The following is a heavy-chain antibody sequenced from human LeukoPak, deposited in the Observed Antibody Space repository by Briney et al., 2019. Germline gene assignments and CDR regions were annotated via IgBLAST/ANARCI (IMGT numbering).Heavy chain of an antibody. J-gene: IGHJ4*02. CDR3: VKHYGSGSYGNFPDY. V-gene: IGHV3-23*01. CDR1: GFTFSSYV. D-gene: IGHD3-10*01. CDR2: TSGSGSST. Sequence: GGSLRLSCAASGFTFSSYVMSWVRQAPGKGLEWVSATSGSGSSTNYADSVKGRFTISRDNAKNTLSLQMNSLRAEDTAVYYCVKHYGSGSYGNFPDYWGQGTLVTVSS.